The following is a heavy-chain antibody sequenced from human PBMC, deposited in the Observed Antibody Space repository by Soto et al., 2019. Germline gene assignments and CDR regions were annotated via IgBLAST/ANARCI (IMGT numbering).Heavy chain of an antibody. CDR2: ISYDGSNK. Sequence: VQLVESGGGLIQPGGSLRLSCAASGFTVSGNYMSWVRQVPGKGLEWVAVISYDGSNKYYADSVKGRFTISRDNSKNTLYLQMNSLRAEDTAVYYCAKVWDIVLMVYAISWGQGTLVTVSS. V-gene: IGHV3-30*18. J-gene: IGHJ4*02. D-gene: IGHD2-8*01. CDR1: GFTVSGNY. CDR3: AKVWDIVLMVYAIS.